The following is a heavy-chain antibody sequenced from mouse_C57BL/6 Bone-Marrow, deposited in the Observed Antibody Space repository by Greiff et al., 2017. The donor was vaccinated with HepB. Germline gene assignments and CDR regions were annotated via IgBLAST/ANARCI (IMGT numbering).Heavy chain of an antibody. D-gene: IGHD2-1*01. Sequence: EVKLVESGGGLVQPGGSLKLSCAASGFTFSDYYMYWVRQTPEKRLEWVAYISNGGGSTYYPDTVKGRFTISRDNAKNTLYLQMSRLKSEDTAMYYCARPPYGNYPMDYWGQGTSVTVSS. CDR1: GFTFSDYY. CDR2: ISNGGGST. J-gene: IGHJ4*01. CDR3: ARPPYGNYPMDY. V-gene: IGHV5-12*01.